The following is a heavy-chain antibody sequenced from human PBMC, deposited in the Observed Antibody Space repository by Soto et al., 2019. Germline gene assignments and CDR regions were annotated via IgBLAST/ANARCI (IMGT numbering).Heavy chain of an antibody. CDR2: ISGSGGST. CDR1: GFTFSSYA. CDR3: TKDFMVRGDIISYLDT. Sequence: PGGSLRLSCAASGFTFSSYAMSWVRQAPGKGLEWVSAISGSGGSTYYADSVKGRFTTSRDNSKNTLYLQMNSLRAEDTAVYYCTKDFMVRGDIISYLDTWGQGNLGTVYS. V-gene: IGHV3-23*01. D-gene: IGHD3-10*01. J-gene: IGHJ4*02.